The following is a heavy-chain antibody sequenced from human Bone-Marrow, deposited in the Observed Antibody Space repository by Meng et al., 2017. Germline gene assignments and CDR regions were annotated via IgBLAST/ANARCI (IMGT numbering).Heavy chain of an antibody. CDR2: IYSSGST. J-gene: IGHJ5*02. Sequence: GHLTRAGPGLVKPSRTRSLACTVSGGSISSNTYYWSWIRQPAGKGLEWIGRIYSSGSTNYNPTLKSRVTISLDTSKNQFFLKLRSVTAADTAVYYCARVFDFYGSGSYKNWFDPWGQGILVTVSS. CDR3: ARVFDFYGSGSYKNWFDP. V-gene: IGHV4-61*02. D-gene: IGHD3-10*01. CDR1: GGSISSNTYY.